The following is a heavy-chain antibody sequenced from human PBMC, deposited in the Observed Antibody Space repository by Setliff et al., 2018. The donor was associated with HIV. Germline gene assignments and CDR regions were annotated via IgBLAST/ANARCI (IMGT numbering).Heavy chain of an antibody. CDR2: INPNSGGT. Sequence: ASVKVSCKASGYTFTGYYMHWVRQAPGQGLEWMGRINPNSGGTNYAQKFQGRVTMTRDTSISTAYMELSRLRSDDTAVYYCARGYYDILTGYYRVRYFQHWGQGTLVTVSS. V-gene: IGHV1-2*06. J-gene: IGHJ1*01. CDR1: GYTFTGYY. CDR3: ARGYYDILTGYYRVRYFQH. D-gene: IGHD3-9*01.